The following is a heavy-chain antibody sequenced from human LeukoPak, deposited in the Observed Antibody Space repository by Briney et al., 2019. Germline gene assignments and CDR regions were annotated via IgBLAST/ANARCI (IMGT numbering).Heavy chain of an antibody. CDR2: IYSSGST. Sequence: GGSLRLSCAASGLTVSGNFMTWVRQAPGKGPDWVSVIYSSGSTYYADSVKGRFTISRDNSKNTLYLLMNSLRAEDTAVYYCARVVYSGGYSQGFDIWGQGTMVTVSS. CDR3: ARVVYSGGYSQGFDI. J-gene: IGHJ3*02. CDR1: GLTVSGNF. V-gene: IGHV3-66*01. D-gene: IGHD3-22*01.